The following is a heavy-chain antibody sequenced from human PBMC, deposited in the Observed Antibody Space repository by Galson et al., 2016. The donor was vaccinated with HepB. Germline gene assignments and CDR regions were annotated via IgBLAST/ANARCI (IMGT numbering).Heavy chain of an antibody. D-gene: IGHD6-25*01. CDR3: ASRGFYGSLDN. V-gene: IGHV3-11*01. CDR2: ITSSGGLP. CDR1: GFTFSETY. Sequence: SLRLSCAASGFTFSETYMTWIRQAPGKGLEWISYITSSGGLPYYADSMEGRFTISRDNAKNSVYLQINSLRAEDTAVYYWASRGFYGSLDNWGQGTVVTVSS. J-gene: IGHJ4*02.